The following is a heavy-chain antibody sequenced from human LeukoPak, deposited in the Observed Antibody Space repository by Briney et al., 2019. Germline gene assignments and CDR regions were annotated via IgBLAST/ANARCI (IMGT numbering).Heavy chain of an antibody. CDR1: KFAFSSYA. D-gene: IGHD3-10*01. Sequence: GGSLRLSCAASKFAFSSYAMSWVRQAPGKGLEWVSAISGGGGNTYYADSVKGRFTISRDNAKNSLYLQMNSLRAEDTAVYYCARDSHLWFGELFSPHGMDVWGQGTTVTVSS. CDR3: ARDSHLWFGELFSPHGMDV. J-gene: IGHJ6*02. V-gene: IGHV3-23*01. CDR2: ISGGGGNT.